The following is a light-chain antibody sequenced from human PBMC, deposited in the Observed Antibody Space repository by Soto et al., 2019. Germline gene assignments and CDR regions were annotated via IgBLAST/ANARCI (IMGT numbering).Light chain of an antibody. CDR2: DNN. V-gene: IGLV1-51*01. Sequence: QSVLTQPPSVSAAPGQTVTISCSGSGSNIGSNSVSWYQHVPGTAPKLLLYDNNKRPSGIPDRFFGSKSGTSATLGITGLQTADEADYYCGTWESYLSVAVFGGGTKLNVL. J-gene: IGLJ2*01. CDR3: GTWESYLSVAV. CDR1: GSNIGSNS.